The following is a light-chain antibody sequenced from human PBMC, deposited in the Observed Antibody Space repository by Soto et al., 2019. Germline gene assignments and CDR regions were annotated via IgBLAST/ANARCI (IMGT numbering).Light chain of an antibody. V-gene: IGLV3-21*04. Sequence: SYELTQPPSVSVAPGKTARITCGGNNIGSKSLHWYQQKPGQAPVLVIYYDSDRPSGIPERCSGSNSGNTATLTISRVEAGDEADYYCQVWDSSSDHVVFGGGTKLTVL. CDR1: NIGSKS. J-gene: IGLJ2*01. CDR3: QVWDSSSDHVV. CDR2: YDS.